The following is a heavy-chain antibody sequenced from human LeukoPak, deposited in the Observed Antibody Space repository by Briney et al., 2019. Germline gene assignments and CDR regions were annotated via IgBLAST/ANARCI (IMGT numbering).Heavy chain of an antibody. CDR2: ISGSGGST. J-gene: IGHJ4*02. V-gene: IGHV3-23*01. D-gene: IGHD3-22*01. CDR3: AKVGDSSGYYYSYFDY. CDR1: GFTFSSYA. Sequence: GGSLRLSCAASGFTFSSYAMSWVRQAPGKGLEWVSAISGSGGSTYYADSVKGRFTISRDNSKNTLYLQMNSLRAEDTAVYYCAKVGDSSGYYYSYFDYWGQGTLVTVSS.